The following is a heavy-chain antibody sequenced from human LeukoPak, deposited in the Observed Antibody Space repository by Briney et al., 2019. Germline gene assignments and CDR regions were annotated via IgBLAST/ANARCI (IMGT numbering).Heavy chain of an antibody. CDR3: AKDPGGLWLLKTVNYYFDY. J-gene: IGHJ4*02. Sequence: PGGSLRLSCAASGFTFSSYAMSWVRQAPGKGLEWVSTISGSGGSTHYADSVKGRFTISRDNSKNTLYLQMNSLRAEDTAVYYCAKDPGGLWLLKTVNYYFDYWGQGTLVTVSS. CDR1: GFTFSSYA. D-gene: IGHD5-18*01. CDR2: ISGSGGST. V-gene: IGHV3-23*01.